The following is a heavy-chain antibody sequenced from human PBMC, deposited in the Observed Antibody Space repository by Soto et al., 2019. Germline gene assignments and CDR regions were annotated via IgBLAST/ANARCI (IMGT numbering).Heavy chain of an antibody. Sequence: QVQLVESGGGVVQPGRSLRLSCAASGFTFSSYAMHWVRQAPGKGLEWVAVISYDGSDKYYADSVKGRFTISRDNSNNRLYLEMDSLRAEETAVYYCAKRVVVATTYVQHWGQGTLVTVS. D-gene: IGHD1-26*01. V-gene: IGHV3-30*18. CDR3: AKRVVVATTYVQH. J-gene: IGHJ1*01. CDR2: ISYDGSDK. CDR1: GFTFSSYA.